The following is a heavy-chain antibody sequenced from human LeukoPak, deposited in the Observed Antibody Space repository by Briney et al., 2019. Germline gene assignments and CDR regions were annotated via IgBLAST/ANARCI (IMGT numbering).Heavy chain of an antibody. CDR3: VREESESYPFDS. CDR1: GFTFKSYS. Sequence: PGGSLRLSCAAPGFTFKSYSMNWVRQAPGKGPEWISYISSISRVIYYADSVKGRFTISRDNAKNSLSLQMNSLRAEDTAIYYCVREESESYPFDSWGQGTLVIVSS. V-gene: IGHV3-48*01. CDR2: ISSISRVI. D-gene: IGHD1-26*01. J-gene: IGHJ4*02.